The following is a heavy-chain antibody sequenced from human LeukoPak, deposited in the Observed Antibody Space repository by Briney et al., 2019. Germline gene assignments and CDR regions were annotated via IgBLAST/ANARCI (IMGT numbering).Heavy chain of an antibody. J-gene: IGHJ5*02. V-gene: IGHV4-30-4*01. CDR1: GGSISSGDYY. CDR2: IYYSGST. Sequence: PSQTLSLTCTVSGGSISSGDYYWSWIRQPPGKGLEWIGYIYYSGSTYYNPSLKSRVTISVDTSKNQFSLKLSSVTAADTAVYYCASYGRAVVAATQWRNWFDPWGQGTLVTVSS. CDR3: ASYGRAVVAATQWRNWFDP. D-gene: IGHD2-15*01.